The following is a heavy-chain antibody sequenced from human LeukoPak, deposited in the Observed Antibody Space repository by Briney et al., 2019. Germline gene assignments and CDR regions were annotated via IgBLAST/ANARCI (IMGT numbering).Heavy chain of an antibody. Sequence: SETLSLTCAVSGGSISSGGYSWSWIRQPPGKGLEWIGYIYHSGSTYYNPSLKSRVTISVDRSKNQFSLKLSSVTAADTAVYYCARGPDYGDYNAFDIWGQGTMVTVSS. CDR2: IYHSGST. V-gene: IGHV4-30-2*01. J-gene: IGHJ3*02. CDR1: GGSISSGGYS. D-gene: IGHD4-17*01. CDR3: ARGPDYGDYNAFDI.